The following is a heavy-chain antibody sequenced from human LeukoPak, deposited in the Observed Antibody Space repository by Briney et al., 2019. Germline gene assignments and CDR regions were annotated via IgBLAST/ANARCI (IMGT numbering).Heavy chain of an antibody. CDR2: IKPDGSDT. V-gene: IGHV3-74*01. Sequence: GGSLRLSCGASGFTFTTHWIHWVRQAPGKGLVWVSRIKPDGSDTNYADSVKGRFTISRDNAKNSLYLQMNSLRAEDTAVYYCARTIAAAAAFDIWGQGTMVTVSS. CDR3: ARTIAAAAAFDI. D-gene: IGHD6-13*01. CDR1: GFTFTTHW. J-gene: IGHJ3*02.